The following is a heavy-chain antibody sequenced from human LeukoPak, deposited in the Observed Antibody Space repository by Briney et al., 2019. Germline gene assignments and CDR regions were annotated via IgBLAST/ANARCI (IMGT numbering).Heavy chain of an antibody. V-gene: IGHV4-59*01. D-gene: IGHD2-2*02. CDR2: IYYSGST. Sequence: SETLSLTCTVSGGSISSYYWSWIRQPPGKGLEWIGYIYYSGSTNYNPSLKSRVTISVDTSKNQFSLKLSSVTAADTAVYYCARDRLGYCSSTSCYRGFDPWGQGTLVTVSS. CDR1: GGSISSYY. J-gene: IGHJ5*02. CDR3: ARDRLGYCSSTSCYRGFDP.